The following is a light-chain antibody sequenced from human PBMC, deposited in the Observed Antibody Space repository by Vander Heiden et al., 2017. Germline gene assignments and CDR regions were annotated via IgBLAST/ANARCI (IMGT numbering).Light chain of an antibody. CDR1: SSNIGNNF. J-gene: IGLJ3*02. CDR3: ATWDDNLRGLV. Sequence: QSVVSQPPSASGTPGQRVTISCSGSSSNIGNNFVYWYQQFPGAAPKLLIFRDNQRPSGVPDRFSGSKCGTSASLAISGLRSEDEANYYCATWDDNLRGLVFGGGTKVTVL. CDR2: RDN. V-gene: IGLV1-47*01.